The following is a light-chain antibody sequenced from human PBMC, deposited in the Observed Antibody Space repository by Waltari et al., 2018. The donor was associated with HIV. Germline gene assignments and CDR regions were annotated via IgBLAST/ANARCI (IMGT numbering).Light chain of an antibody. CDR2: EGS. CDR1: SSDVGMYNL. Sequence: QSALTQPASVSGSPGQSITISCTRTSSDVGMYNLVSWYQQHPGKAPKLMVYEGSKRPSGVSNRFSGSKSGNTASLTISGLQAEDEADYYCCSYAGSSTLEVFGGGTKLTVL. V-gene: IGLV2-23*01. J-gene: IGLJ2*01. CDR3: CSYAGSSTLEV.